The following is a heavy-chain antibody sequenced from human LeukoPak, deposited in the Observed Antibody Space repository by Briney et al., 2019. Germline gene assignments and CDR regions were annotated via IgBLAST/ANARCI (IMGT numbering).Heavy chain of an antibody. CDR2: ISAYNGNT. V-gene: IGHV1-18*01. Sequence: ASVKVSCKASGYTSNSYGISWVRQAPGQGLEWMGWISAYNGNTNYAQKLQGRVTITTDTSTSTAYMELRSLRSDDTAVYYCARDGAAASLKRLSRPNDWFDPWGQGTLVTVSS. J-gene: IGHJ5*02. CDR3: ARDGAAASLKRLSRPNDWFDP. CDR1: GYTSNSYG. D-gene: IGHD3-16*02.